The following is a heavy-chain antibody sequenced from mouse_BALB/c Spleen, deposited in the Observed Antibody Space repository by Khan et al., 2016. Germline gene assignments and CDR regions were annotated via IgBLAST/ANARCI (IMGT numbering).Heavy chain of an antibody. J-gene: IGHJ2*01. Sequence: EVELVESGGGLVQPGGSLKLSCAASGFTFSSYGMSWVRQTPDKRLELVATINSNGGSTYYPDSVKGRFTISRDNAKNTLYLQMRSLKSEDTARYYCARMARTIDWGQGTTLTVSS. CDR2: INSNGGST. V-gene: IGHV5-6-3*01. CDR3: ARMARTID. CDR1: GFTFSSYG.